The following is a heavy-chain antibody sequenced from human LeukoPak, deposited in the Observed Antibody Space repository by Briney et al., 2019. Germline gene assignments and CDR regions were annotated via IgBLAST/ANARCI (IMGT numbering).Heavy chain of an antibody. D-gene: IGHD3-10*01. V-gene: IGHV3-30*02. CDR3: AKDRGSGSYYNPPDVFDI. J-gene: IGHJ3*02. Sequence: GGSLRLSCAASGFTFSSYGMHWVRQAPGKGLEWVAFIRFDGSNNYYADSMKGRFTISRDNSKNTLYLQTNSLRAEDTAVYYCAKDRGSGSYYNPPDVFDIWGQGTMVTVSS. CDR1: GFTFSSYG. CDR2: IRFDGSNN.